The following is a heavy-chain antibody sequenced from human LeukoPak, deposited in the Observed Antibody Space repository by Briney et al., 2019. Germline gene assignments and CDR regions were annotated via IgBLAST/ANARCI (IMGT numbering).Heavy chain of an antibody. D-gene: IGHD1-26*01. CDR1: GFTFSSYS. J-gene: IGHJ4*02. Sequence: GGSLRLSCAASGFTFSSYSMNWVRQAPGKGLEWVSYISSTSSTLYYADSVKGRFTISRDNAKNSLYLQMNSLRAEDTAMYYCARDRDSGSHKIDYWGQGTLVTVSS. V-gene: IGHV3-48*04. CDR3: ARDRDSGSHKIDY. CDR2: ISSTSSTL.